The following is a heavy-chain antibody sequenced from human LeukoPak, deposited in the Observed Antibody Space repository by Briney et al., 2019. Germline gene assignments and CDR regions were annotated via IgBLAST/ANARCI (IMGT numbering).Heavy chain of an antibody. CDR2: ISSGGSNK. J-gene: IGHJ4*02. Sequence: PGGSLRLSCAASGFTFSSYAMHWVRQAPGKGLEWVAVISSGGSNKYYADSVKGRFNISRDNSKNPLYLQMTSLRAEEKAVYYCARDHLAVAGTYSFDYWGQGTLVTVSS. V-gene: IGHV3-30*04. D-gene: IGHD6-19*01. CDR3: ARDHLAVAGTYSFDY. CDR1: GFTFSSYA.